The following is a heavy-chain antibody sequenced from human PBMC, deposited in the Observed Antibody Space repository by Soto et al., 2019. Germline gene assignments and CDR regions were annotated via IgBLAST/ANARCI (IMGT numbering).Heavy chain of an antibody. CDR3: AKVKTWTYLDF. D-gene: IGHD5-12*01. J-gene: IGHJ4*02. V-gene: IGHV3-23*01. Sequence: GGSLRLSCAASRVTFTNYAMTWVRQAPGRGLEWVSSISGSGETTYYADSVKGRFTISRDNSKNTLYLQMNSLRAEDTAVYYCAKVKTWTYLDFWGQGTLVTVS. CDR2: ISGSGETT. CDR1: RVTFTNYA.